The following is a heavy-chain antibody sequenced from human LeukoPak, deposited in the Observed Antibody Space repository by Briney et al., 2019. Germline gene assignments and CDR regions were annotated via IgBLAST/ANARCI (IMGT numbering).Heavy chain of an antibody. D-gene: IGHD5-24*01. CDR2: IYYSGST. J-gene: IGHJ4*02. CDR1: GGSISSYY. CDR3: ARLRGDGYNLLFDY. Sequence: SETLSLTCTVSGGSISSYYWSWIRQPPGKGLEWIGYIYYSGSTNYNPSLKRRVTISVDPSKNQFSLKLSSVTAADTAVYYCARLRGDGYNLLFDYWGQGTLVTVSS. V-gene: IGHV4-59*08.